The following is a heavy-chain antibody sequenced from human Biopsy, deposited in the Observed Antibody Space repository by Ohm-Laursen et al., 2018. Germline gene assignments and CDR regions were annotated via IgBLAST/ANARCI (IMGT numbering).Heavy chain of an antibody. CDR1: GGSISSFY. Sequence: SDTLSLTCAVSGGSISSFYWTWIRQPPGKGPEWIGDISDSGSTNYKPSFKSRVIISGDTSKNQFSLNLSSVTAADTAVYYCARRGSGGRSFDHWGQGTLVTVSS. CDR2: ISDSGST. V-gene: IGHV4-59*08. D-gene: IGHD2-15*01. J-gene: IGHJ4*02. CDR3: ARRGSGGRSFDH.